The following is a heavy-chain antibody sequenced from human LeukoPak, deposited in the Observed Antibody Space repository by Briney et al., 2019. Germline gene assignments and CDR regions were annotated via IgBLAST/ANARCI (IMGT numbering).Heavy chain of an antibody. J-gene: IGHJ4*02. CDR1: GYIFTGYY. Sequence: ASVKVSCKASGYIFTGYYMHWVRQAPGQGLEWMGWINANSGGTKYAQKFQGRVTMTRDTSISTAYMELSSLRSDDTAVYYCAKDEDYYGSGSYDYWGQGTLVTVSS. V-gene: IGHV1-2*02. CDR3: AKDEDYYGSGSYDY. D-gene: IGHD3-10*01. CDR2: INANSGGT.